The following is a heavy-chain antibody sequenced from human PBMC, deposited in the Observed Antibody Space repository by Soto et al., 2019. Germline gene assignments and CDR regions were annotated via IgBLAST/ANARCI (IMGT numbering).Heavy chain of an antibody. CDR1: GFSFSTYA. CDR3: AKYLMDDSVTTNNNYYYDMDV. J-gene: IGHJ6*02. CDR2: ISGSVGST. D-gene: IGHD3-9*01. V-gene: IGHV3-23*01. Sequence: PGGSLRLSCAASGFSFSTYAMTWVRQAPGKGLEWVSTISGSVGSTYYADSVKGRFTISRDNPKNTLNLQMNSLRAEDTAAYYCAKYLMDDSVTTNNNYYYDMDVWGQGSTVTVSS.